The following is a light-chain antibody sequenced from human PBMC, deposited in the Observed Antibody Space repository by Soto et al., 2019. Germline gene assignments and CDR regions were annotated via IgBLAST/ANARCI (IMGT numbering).Light chain of an antibody. CDR2: EDN. V-gene: IGLV6-57*04. J-gene: IGLJ2*01. CDR1: SGTIASNY. Sequence: NFTLTQPHSVSESPGKTVTISCTRSSGTIASNYVQWYQQRPGSAPTTVIYEDNQRPSGVPDRFSGSTDGSSNSASLTISGLQTEDEADYYCQSYDSSTVVFGGGTQLTVL. CDR3: QSYDSSTVV.